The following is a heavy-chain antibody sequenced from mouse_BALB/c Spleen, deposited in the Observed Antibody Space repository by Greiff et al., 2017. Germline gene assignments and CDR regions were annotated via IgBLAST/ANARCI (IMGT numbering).Heavy chain of an antibody. CDR2: IYPGNSDT. Sequence: EVQLQQSGAELARPGASVKLSCKASGYTFTSYWMQWVKQRPGQGLEWIGAIYPGNSDTSYNQKFKGKAKLTAVTSTSTAYMELSSLTNEDSAVYYCTRGDGNYVFDYWGQGTTLTVSS. CDR1: GYTFTSYW. CDR3: TRGDGNYVFDY. V-gene: IGHV1-5*01. D-gene: IGHD2-1*01. J-gene: IGHJ2*01.